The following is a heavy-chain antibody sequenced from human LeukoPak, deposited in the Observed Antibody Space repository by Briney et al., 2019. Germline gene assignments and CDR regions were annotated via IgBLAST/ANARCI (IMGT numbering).Heavy chain of an antibody. CDR1: GDSVSSNSAA. CDR3: ARELMVRGVIGEDWFDP. V-gene: IGHV6-1*01. CDR2: TYYRSKWYN. J-gene: IGHJ5*02. D-gene: IGHD3-10*01. Sequence: SQTLSLTCAISGDSVSSNSAAWNWIRQSPSRGLEWLGRTYYRSKWYNDYAVPVKSRITINPDTSKNQFSLQLNSVTPEDTAVYYCARELMVRGVIGEDWFDPWGQGTLVTVSS.